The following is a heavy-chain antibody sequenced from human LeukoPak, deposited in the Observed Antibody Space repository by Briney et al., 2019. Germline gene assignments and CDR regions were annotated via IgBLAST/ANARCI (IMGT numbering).Heavy chain of an antibody. CDR1: GGSISSGDYY. J-gene: IGHJ5*02. V-gene: IGHV4-30-4*01. D-gene: IGHD2-2*01. CDR3: ARGIGYCSSTSCFENWFDP. CDR2: IYYSGST. Sequence: SETLSLTCTVSGGSISSGDYYWSWIRQPPGKGLEWIGYIYYSGSTYYNPSLKSRVTISVDTSENQFSLKLSSVTAADTAVYYCARGIGYCSSTSCFENWFDPWGQGTLVTVSS.